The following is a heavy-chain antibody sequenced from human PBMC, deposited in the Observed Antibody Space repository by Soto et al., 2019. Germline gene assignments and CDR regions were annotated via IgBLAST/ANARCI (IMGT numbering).Heavy chain of an antibody. Sequence: GGSLRLSCAASGFTFSSYGMHWVRQAPGKGLEWVAVISYDGSNKYYADSVKGRFTISRDNSKNTLYLQMNSLRAEDTAVYYCAKSPRTDYYGSGSFFRASAWGQGTLVTVSS. D-gene: IGHD3-10*01. CDR3: AKSPRTDYYGSGSFFRASA. J-gene: IGHJ5*02. CDR1: GFTFSSYG. CDR2: ISYDGSNK. V-gene: IGHV3-30*18.